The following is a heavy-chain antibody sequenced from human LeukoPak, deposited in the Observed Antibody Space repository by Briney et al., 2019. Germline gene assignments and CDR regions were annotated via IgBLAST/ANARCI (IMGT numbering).Heavy chain of an antibody. CDR3: ARDRAGHCSSCAFDI. CDR1: GYTFTSYG. Sequence: GASVKVSCKASGYTFTSYGISWVRQGPGQGLEWMGWISAYNGNTNYAQKLQGRVTMTTDTSTSTAYMELRSLRSDDTAVYYCARDRAGHCSSCAFDIWGQGTMVTVSS. D-gene: IGHD2-21*01. CDR2: ISAYNGNT. V-gene: IGHV1-18*01. J-gene: IGHJ3*02.